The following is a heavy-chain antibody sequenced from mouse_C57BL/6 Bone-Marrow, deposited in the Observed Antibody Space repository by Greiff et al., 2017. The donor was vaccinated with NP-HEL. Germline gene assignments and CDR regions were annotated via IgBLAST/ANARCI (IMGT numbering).Heavy chain of an antibody. J-gene: IGHJ2*01. V-gene: IGHV7-3*01. CDR3: ARYGEGYYEYDGTDY. D-gene: IGHD2-4*01. CDR2: IRNKANGYTT. Sequence: EVKLVESGGGLVQPGGSLSLSCAASGFTFTDYYMSWVRQPPGKALEWLGFIRNKANGYTTEYSASVKGRFTISRDNSQSILYLQMDALRAEDSATYYCARYGEGYYEYDGTDYWGQGTTRTVSS. CDR1: GFTFTDYY.